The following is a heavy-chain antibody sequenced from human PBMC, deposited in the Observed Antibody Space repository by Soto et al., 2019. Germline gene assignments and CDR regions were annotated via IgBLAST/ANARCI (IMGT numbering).Heavy chain of an antibody. CDR3: ARDQGDSGYPKYYCDS. V-gene: IGHV1-3*01. Sequence: GSSVKVSCKASGYTFTRYDMHWVRQAPGQRLEWMGRINAGSGNTKYSEKFQGRVTFTRDTSANTAYMELSSLRSEDTAVYYCARDQGDSGYPKYYCDSWGQGTLVTVSS. CDR1: GYTFTRYD. J-gene: IGHJ4*01. CDR2: INAGSGNT. D-gene: IGHD5-12*01.